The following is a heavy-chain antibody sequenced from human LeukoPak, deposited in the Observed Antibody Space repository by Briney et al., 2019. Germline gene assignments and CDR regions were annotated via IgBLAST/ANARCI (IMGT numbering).Heavy chain of an antibody. V-gene: IGHV3-43*01. Sequence: GGSLRLSCAASGFTFGDYNMHWVRQAPGKGLEWVSLISWDGSSTYYADSVKGRFTISRDNSKNSLYLQVNSLRTEDTALYYCAKAGPYGSGSYQDYWGQGTLVTVSS. CDR3: AKAGPYGSGSYQDY. D-gene: IGHD3-10*01. CDR1: GFTFGDYN. CDR2: ISWDGSST. J-gene: IGHJ4*02.